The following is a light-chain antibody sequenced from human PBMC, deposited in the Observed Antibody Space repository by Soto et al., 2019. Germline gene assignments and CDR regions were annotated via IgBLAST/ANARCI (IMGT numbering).Light chain of an antibody. CDR3: SSYTSSSTRV. Sequence: QSALTQPASVSGSPGQSITISCTGTSSDVGDYNYVSWYQQHPGKAPKLVIFDVSDRPSGVSNRFSGSKSGNTASLTISGLQAEDEAGYYCSSYTSSSTRVFGTGTKLTVL. CDR2: DVS. V-gene: IGLV2-14*01. J-gene: IGLJ1*01. CDR1: SSDVGDYNY.